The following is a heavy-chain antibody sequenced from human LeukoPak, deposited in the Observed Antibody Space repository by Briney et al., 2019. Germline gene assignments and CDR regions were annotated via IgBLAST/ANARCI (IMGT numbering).Heavy chain of an antibody. CDR2: IYHSGST. Sequence: PSETLSLTCAVSGGSISSGGYSWSWIRQPPGKGLEWIGYIYHSGSTYHNPSLKSRVTISVDRSKNQFSLKLSSVTAADTAVYYCARGTTTVTEYYFDYWGQGTLVTVSS. V-gene: IGHV4-30-2*01. J-gene: IGHJ4*02. D-gene: IGHD4-17*01. CDR1: GGSISSGGYS. CDR3: ARGTTTVTEYYFDY.